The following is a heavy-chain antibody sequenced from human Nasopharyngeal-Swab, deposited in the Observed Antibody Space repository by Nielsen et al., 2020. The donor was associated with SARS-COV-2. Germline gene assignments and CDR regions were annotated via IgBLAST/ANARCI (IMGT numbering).Heavy chain of an antibody. Sequence: GESLKISCAASGSWFNNAWMNWVRQAPGRGLELVGRIKSRADGGTTDYAAPVQGRFTISRDDSKNTVYLQMDSLTTEDSGMYHCADGGLNWVDPWGQGTLVTVSS. J-gene: IGHJ5*02. V-gene: IGHV3-15*07. CDR1: GSWFNNAW. CDR3: ADGGLNWVDP. D-gene: IGHD3-10*01. CDR2: IKSRADGGTT.